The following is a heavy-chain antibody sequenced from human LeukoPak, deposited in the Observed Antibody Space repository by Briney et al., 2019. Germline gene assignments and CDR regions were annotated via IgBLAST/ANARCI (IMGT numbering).Heavy chain of an antibody. CDR3: ARDIGNYYDYIYHYYYDY. J-gene: IGHJ4*02. V-gene: IGHV4-4*07. D-gene: IGHD3-22*01. CDR2: IYNTGST. CDR1: GGSISSYY. Sequence: PSETLSLTCTVSGGSISSYYWNWIRQPAGKGLEWVGRIYNTGSTWYNPSLKSRVSMSIDTSKNQFSLKLHAVTAADAAVYYCARDIGNYYDYIYHYYYDYWGQGSLVTVSS.